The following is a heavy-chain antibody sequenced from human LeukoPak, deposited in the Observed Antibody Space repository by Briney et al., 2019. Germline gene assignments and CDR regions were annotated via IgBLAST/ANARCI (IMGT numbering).Heavy chain of an antibody. J-gene: IGHJ4*02. D-gene: IGHD2-15*01. CDR1: AFTFSSYG. V-gene: IGHV3-30*02. Sequence: PGVSLRLSCAASAFTFSSYGMHWVRQAPAKGLEWVAFIRSDGSNEYYAGSVKGRFTISRDNFKSTLSLQMNSLRPEDTALYYCARDRTKYCSGGTCYSSYSFDYWGQGTLVTVSS. CDR2: IRSDGSNE. CDR3: ARDRTKYCSGGTCYSSYSFDY.